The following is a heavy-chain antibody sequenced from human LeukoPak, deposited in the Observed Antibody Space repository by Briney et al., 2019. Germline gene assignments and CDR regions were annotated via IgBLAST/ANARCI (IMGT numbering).Heavy chain of an antibody. CDR2: IIPILGIA. CDR3: AREGLLATTVTTPSDY. CDR1: GGTFSSCA. J-gene: IGHJ4*02. V-gene: IGHV1-69*04. D-gene: IGHD4-17*01. Sequence: GSSVKVSCKASGGTFSSCAISWVRQAPGQGLEWMGRIIPILGIANYAQKFQGRVTITADKSTSTAYMELSSLRSEDTAVYYCAREGLLATTVTTPSDYWGQGTLVTVSP.